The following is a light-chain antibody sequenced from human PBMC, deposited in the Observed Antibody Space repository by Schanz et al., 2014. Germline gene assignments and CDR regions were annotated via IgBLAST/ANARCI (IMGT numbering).Light chain of an antibody. CDR3: QQRSNWPPMYS. Sequence: EIVLTQSPGTLSLSPGERATLSCRASQTVNSKFLAWYQQRPGQSPRVLIYGASTRATGVPDRFSGSGSGTDFTLTISSLQSEDFAVYYCQQRSNWPPMYSFGQGTKLEIK. CDR2: GAS. V-gene: IGKV3D-20*02. CDR1: QTVNSKF. J-gene: IGKJ2*03.